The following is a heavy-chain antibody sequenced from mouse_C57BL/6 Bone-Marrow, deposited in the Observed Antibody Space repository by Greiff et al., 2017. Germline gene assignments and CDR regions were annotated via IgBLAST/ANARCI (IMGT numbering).Heavy chain of an antibody. D-gene: IGHD2-1*01. J-gene: IGHJ3*01. CDR1: GFTFSNYW. V-gene: IGHV6-3*01. CDR3: TGFVVTPLAY. Sequence: EVKVEESGGGLVQPGGSMKLSCVASGFTFSNYWMNWVRQSPEKGLEWVAQIRLKSDNYATHYAESVKGRFTISRDDSKSSVYLQMNNLRAEDTGFYSCTGFVVTPLAYWGQETQVTVSA. CDR2: IRLKSDNYAT.